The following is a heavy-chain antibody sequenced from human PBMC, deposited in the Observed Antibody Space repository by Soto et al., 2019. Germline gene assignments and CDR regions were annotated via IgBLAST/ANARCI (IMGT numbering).Heavy chain of an antibody. J-gene: IGHJ6*02. CDR1: GFTFDDYA. D-gene: IGHD3-16*01. Sequence: DVQLVESGGGLVQPGRSLRLSCAASGFTFDDYAIHWVRQGPGKGLEWVAGISWNSGSIGYADSVEGRFTISRNNAKNSLSLQMTSLTIEDTGLYYCAKDISSQFHGGMDVWGQGTTVTVSS. CDR2: ISWNSGSI. CDR3: AKDISSQFHGGMDV. V-gene: IGHV3-9*01.